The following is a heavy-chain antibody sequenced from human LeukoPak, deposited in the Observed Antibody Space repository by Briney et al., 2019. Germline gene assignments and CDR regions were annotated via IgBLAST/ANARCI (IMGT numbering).Heavy chain of an antibody. CDR2: IRPDGSEK. D-gene: IGHD2/OR15-2a*01. Sequence: GGSLRLSCAASGSSFSIYWMTWVRQAPGKGLEWVANIRPDGSEKYYADSVRGRCTISRDNTRNTLDLQMNSLRREDTAVYYCARXXYFSFEYWGQGALVTVSS. V-gene: IGHV3-7*03. J-gene: IGHJ4*02. CDR1: GSSFSIYW. CDR3: ARXXYFSFEY.